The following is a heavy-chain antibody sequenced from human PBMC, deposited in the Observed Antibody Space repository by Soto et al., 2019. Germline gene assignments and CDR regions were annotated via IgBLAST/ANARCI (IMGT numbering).Heavy chain of an antibody. J-gene: IGHJ4*02. CDR3: AKGGRQWLVTSDFNY. V-gene: IGHV3-23*01. CDR1: GFNFRNFP. Sequence: GGSLRLSCAASGFNFRNFPMTWVRQVPGQGLEYVSSITSSGEQTFYADSVKGRFSISRDNSKGILHLQMNSLRAEDTAIYHCAKGGRQWLVTSDFNYWGQGALVTVSS. D-gene: IGHD6-19*01. CDR2: ITSSGEQT.